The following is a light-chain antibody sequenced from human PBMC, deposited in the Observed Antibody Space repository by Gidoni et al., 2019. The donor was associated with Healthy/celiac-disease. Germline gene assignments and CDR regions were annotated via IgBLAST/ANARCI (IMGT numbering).Light chain of an antibody. J-gene: IGKJ4*01. V-gene: IGKV3D-20*01. Sequence: EIVFTQSPATLSLSPGERATLSCGASQSVSSSYLAWYQQKPGLAPRLLIYDASSRATGIPDRFSGSGSGTDFTLTISRLEPEDFAVYYCQQYGSSRLTFGGGTKVEIK. CDR3: QQYGSSRLT. CDR2: DAS. CDR1: QSVSSSY.